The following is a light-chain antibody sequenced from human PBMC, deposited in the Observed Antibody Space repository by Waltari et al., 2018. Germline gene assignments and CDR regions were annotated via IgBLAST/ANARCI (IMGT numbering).Light chain of an antibody. Sequence: SSELTQDPAVSVALGPTVRITCQGDSLRTSYARWYPLKPGQAPVLVMFGKDKRPSGIPDRFSGYSSGTTSSLTITGAQAEDEADYYCSSRNGRANEVVFAGGTKVTVL. J-gene: IGLJ3*02. CDR1: SLRTSY. V-gene: IGLV3-19*01. CDR2: GKD. CDR3: SSRNGRANEVV.